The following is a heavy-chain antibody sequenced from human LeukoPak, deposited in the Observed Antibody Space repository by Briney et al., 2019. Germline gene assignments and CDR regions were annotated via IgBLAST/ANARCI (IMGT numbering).Heavy chain of an antibody. Sequence: SETLSLTCAVYGGSFSGYYWSWIRQPPGKGLEWIGEINHSGSTNYNPSLKSRVTISVDTSKNQFSLKLSSVTAADTAVYYCASHPVMVRGSYLYFDYWGQGTLVTVSS. J-gene: IGHJ4*02. CDR2: INHSGST. CDR3: ASHPVMVRGSYLYFDY. V-gene: IGHV4-34*01. D-gene: IGHD3-10*01. CDR1: GGSFSGYY.